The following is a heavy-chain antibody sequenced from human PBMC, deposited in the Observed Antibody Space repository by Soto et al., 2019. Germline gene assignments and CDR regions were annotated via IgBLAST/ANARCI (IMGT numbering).Heavy chain of an antibody. CDR1: GFTFSSYA. CDR2: ISYDGSNK. CDR3: ARDKLVVAAKISGDNAFDI. Sequence: GGSLRLSCAASGFTFSSYAMHWVRQAPGKGLEWVAVISYDGSNKYYADSVKGRFTISRDNSKNTLYLQMNSLRSEDTAVYYCARDKLVVAAKISGDNAFDIWGQGTMVTVSS. D-gene: IGHD2-15*01. V-gene: IGHV3-30-3*01. J-gene: IGHJ3*02.